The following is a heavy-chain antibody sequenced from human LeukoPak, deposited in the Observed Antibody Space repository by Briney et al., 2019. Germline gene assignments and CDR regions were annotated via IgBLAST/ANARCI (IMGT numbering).Heavy chain of an antibody. Sequence: SETLSLTCTVSGGSISSYYWSWIRQPPGKGLEWIGEINHSGSTNYSPSLKSRVTISVDTSKNQFSLKLSPVTAADTAVYYCARLRGGRYCSGGSCNYYGMDVWGQGTTVTVSS. J-gene: IGHJ6*02. D-gene: IGHD2-15*01. CDR1: GGSISSYY. CDR2: INHSGST. V-gene: IGHV4-34*01. CDR3: ARLRGGRYCSGGSCNYYGMDV.